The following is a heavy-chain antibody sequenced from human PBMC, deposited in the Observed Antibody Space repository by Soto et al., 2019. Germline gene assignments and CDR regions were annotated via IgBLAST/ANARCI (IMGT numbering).Heavy chain of an antibody. D-gene: IGHD2-15*01. CDR1: GGSISSYY. J-gene: IGHJ4*02. V-gene: IGHV4-59*08. CDR3: ARRSSRAFIGPDSGSYADIGFEH. Sequence: QVQLQESGPGLVKPSETLSLTCTVSGGSISSYYWSWIRQPPGKGLEWIGYIYYSGSTNYNPSLKRRVTRSVDTSKNQFALRLSSVTAADTAVYYCARRSSRAFIGPDSGSYADIGFEHWGQGTLVTVSS. CDR2: IYYSGST.